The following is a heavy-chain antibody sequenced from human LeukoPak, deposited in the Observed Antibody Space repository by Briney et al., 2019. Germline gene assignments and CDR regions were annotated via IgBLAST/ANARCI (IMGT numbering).Heavy chain of an antibody. Sequence: PSETLSLTCAVYGGSFSGYYWSWIRQPPGKGLEWIGEINHSGNTRYNPSLKSRVSMSADTSKNQFSLKVRVVTAADTAVYYCARESEDTDFDYWGQGTLVTVSS. CDR3: ARESEDTDFDY. CDR1: GGSFSGYY. V-gene: IGHV4-34*01. CDR2: INHSGNT. D-gene: IGHD2-8*02. J-gene: IGHJ4*02.